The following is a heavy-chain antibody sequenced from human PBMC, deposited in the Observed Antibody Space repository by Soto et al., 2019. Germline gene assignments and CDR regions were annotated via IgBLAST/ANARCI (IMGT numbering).Heavy chain of an antibody. J-gene: IGHJ3*02. D-gene: IGHD3-3*01. CDR1: GGSISSGGYY. Sequence: QVQLQESGPGLVKPSQTLSLTCTVSGGSISSGGYYWSWIRQHPGKGLEWIGYIYYSGSTYYNPALKSRVTISVDTSKNQFSLKLSSVTAADTAVYYCAREAGEVGVVAFDIWGQGTMVTVSS. V-gene: IGHV4-31*03. CDR2: IYYSGST. CDR3: AREAGEVGVVAFDI.